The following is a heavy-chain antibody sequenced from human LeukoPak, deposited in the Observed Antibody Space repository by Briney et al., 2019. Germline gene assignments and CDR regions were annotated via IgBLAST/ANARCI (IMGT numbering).Heavy chain of an antibody. CDR3: ARSVLRFLEWTKSGAFDI. CDR2: ISSSSSYI. Sequence: GGSLRLSCAASGFSSSSYSMNWVRQAPGRGREWVSSISSSSSYIYYADSVKGRFTISRDNAKNSLYLQMNSLRAEDTAVYYCARSVLRFLEWTKSGAFDIWGQGTMVTVSS. J-gene: IGHJ3*02. CDR1: GFSSSSYS. V-gene: IGHV3-21*01. D-gene: IGHD3-3*01.